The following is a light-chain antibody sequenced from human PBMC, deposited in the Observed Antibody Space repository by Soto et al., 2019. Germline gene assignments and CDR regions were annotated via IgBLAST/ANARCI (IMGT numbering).Light chain of an antibody. V-gene: IGKV3-11*01. Sequence: EIVLTQYPGTLSLSPGERATLSCRASQSVSSYLAWYQQKPGQAPRLLIYDASNRATGIPARFSGSGSGTDFTLTISSLEPEDFAVYYCQQRSNWPTFGQGTRLEIK. J-gene: IGKJ5*01. CDR2: DAS. CDR1: QSVSSY. CDR3: QQRSNWPT.